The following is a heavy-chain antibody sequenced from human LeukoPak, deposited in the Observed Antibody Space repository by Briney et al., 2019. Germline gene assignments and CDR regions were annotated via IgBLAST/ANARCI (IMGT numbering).Heavy chain of an antibody. CDR1: GFIFNDYA. D-gene: IGHD6-13*01. Sequence: PGGSLRLSCAASGFIFNDYAMHWVRQAPGKGLEWVSGISWNSGSIGYADSVKGRFTISRDNAKNSLYLQMNSLRAEDTALYYCAKDSNPRIAGEFDYWGQGTLVTVSS. V-gene: IGHV3-9*01. J-gene: IGHJ4*02. CDR3: AKDSNPRIAGEFDY. CDR2: ISWNSGSI.